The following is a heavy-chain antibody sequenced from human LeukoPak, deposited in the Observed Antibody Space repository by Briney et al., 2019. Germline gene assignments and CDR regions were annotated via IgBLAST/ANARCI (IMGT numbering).Heavy chain of an antibody. CDR3: ARVSYDILTGYLFDY. J-gene: IGHJ4*02. V-gene: IGHV3-48*03. D-gene: IGHD3-9*01. CDR1: GFTFSSYE. CDR2: ISSSGSTI. Sequence: PGGSLRLSCAASGFTFSSYEMNWVRQAPGKGLEWVSYISSSGSTIYYADSVKGRFTISRDNAKNSLYLQMNGLRAEDTAVYYCARVSYDILTGYLFDYWGQGTLVTVSS.